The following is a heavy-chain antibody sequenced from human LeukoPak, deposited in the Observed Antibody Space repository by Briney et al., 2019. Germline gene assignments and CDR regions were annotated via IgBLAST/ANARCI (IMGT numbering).Heavy chain of an antibody. D-gene: IGHD2-21*02. CDR3: VKSGDILVVTSPFQH. J-gene: IGHJ1*01. CDR2: ISSNGGST. V-gene: IGHV3-64D*09. Sequence: GGSLRLSCSASGFTFSSYAMHWVRQAPGKGLEYVSAISSNGGSTYYADSVKGRFTISRANSKNTLYLQMSSLRAEDTAVYYCVKSGDILVVTSPFQHWGQGTLVTVSS. CDR1: GFTFSSYA.